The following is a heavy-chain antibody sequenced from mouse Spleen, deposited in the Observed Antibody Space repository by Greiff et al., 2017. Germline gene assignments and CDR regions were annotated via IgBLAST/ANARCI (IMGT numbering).Heavy chain of an antibody. D-gene: IGHD2-4*01. CDR2: IRNKANNHAT. V-gene: IGHV6-6*01. CDR1: GFTFSDAW. CDR3: TRMITTDLAACYAMDY. Sequence: EVKLMESGGGLVQPGGSMKLSCAASGFTFSDAWMDWVRQSPEKGLEWVAEIRNKANNHATYYAESVKGRFTISRDDSKSSVYLQMNSLRAEDTGIYYCTRMITTDLAACYAMDYWGQGTSVTVSS. J-gene: IGHJ4*01.